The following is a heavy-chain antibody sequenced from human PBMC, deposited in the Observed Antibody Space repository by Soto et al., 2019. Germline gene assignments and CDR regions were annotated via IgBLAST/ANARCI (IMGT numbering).Heavy chain of an antibody. CDR3: ARGGDGYNFLNYYYYGMDV. D-gene: IGHD5-12*01. J-gene: IGHJ6*02. CDR1: GGSISSGGYY. V-gene: IGHV4-31*03. Sequence: QVQLQESGPGLVKPSQTLSLTCTVSGGSISSGGYYWSWIRQHPGKGLEWIGYIYYSGSTYYNPSLKSRVTISVDTSKNQFSLKLSSVTAADTAVYYCARGGDGYNFLNYYYYGMDVWGQGTTVTVSS. CDR2: IYYSGST.